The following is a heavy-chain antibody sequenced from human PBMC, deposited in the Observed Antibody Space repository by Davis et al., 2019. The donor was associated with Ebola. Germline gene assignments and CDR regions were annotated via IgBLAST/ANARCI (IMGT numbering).Heavy chain of an antibody. Sequence: ASVKVSCKASGYTFTGYDINWVRQATGQGLEWMGWMNPNSGNTGYAQKFQGRVTMARENSMSTAYMELSSLRSEDTAVYFCARGGVAYSDLDYWGQGTLVAVSS. D-gene: IGHD2-21*01. J-gene: IGHJ4*02. CDR2: MNPNSGNT. V-gene: IGHV1-8*01. CDR3: ARGGVAYSDLDY. CDR1: GYTFTGYD.